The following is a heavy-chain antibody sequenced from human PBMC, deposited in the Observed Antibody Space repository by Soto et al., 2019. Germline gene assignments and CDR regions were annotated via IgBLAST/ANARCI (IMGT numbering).Heavy chain of an antibody. CDR1: GGSISSYY. Sequence: QVQLQESGPGLVKPSETLSLTCTVSGGSISSYYWSWIRQPAGKGLEWIGRIYTSGSTNYNPSLTSRVTMSVDTSKNQFSLKLSSVTAADTAVYYCAREQSLLRGGWFDPWGQGTLVTVSS. CDR3: AREQSLLRGGWFDP. J-gene: IGHJ5*02. V-gene: IGHV4-4*07. CDR2: IYTSGST. D-gene: IGHD3-22*01.